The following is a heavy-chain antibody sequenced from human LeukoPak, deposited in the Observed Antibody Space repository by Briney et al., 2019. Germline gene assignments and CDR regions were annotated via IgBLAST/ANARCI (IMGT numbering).Heavy chain of an antibody. CDR2: ISYDGSNK. CDR1: GFTFSSYA. J-gene: IGHJ3*02. CDR3: ARKSFVGGVTAFAI. Sequence: TGGSLRLSCAASGFTFSSYAMHWVRQAPVKGLPWLAVISYDGSNKYYADSVKGRFTISRDNSKNTLYLQMNSLRAEDTAVYYCARKSFVGGVTAFAIWGQGTMVTVSS. V-gene: IGHV3-30-3*01. D-gene: IGHD3-16*01.